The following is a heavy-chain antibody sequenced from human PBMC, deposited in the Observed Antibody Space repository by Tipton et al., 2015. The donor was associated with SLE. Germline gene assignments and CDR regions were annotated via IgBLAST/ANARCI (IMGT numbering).Heavy chain of an antibody. D-gene: IGHD3-10*01. CDR3: AREWGSTSY. CDR1: GGSISSFY. CDR2: IYYSGST. Sequence: TLSLTCTVSGGSISSFYWSWIRQPPGKGLEWIGYIYYSGSTKYNPSLKSRVTISVDTSRMQFSLKMISVSAADTAVYYCAREWGSTSYWGQGTLVTVSS. J-gene: IGHJ4*02. V-gene: IGHV4-59*12.